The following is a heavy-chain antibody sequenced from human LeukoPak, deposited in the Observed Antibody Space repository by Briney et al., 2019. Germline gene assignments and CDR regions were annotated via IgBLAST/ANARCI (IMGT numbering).Heavy chain of an antibody. D-gene: IGHD3-10*01. Sequence: SETLSLTCAVYGGSFSGYYWSWIRQPPGKGLEWIGEINHSGSTNYNPSLKSRVTISVDTSKNQFSLKLSSVTAADTAVYYCARGRGGSGSHHSYYYYYYGMDVWSQGTTVTVSS. CDR3: ARGRGGSGSHHSYYYYYYGMDV. J-gene: IGHJ6*02. V-gene: IGHV4-34*01. CDR2: INHSGST. CDR1: GGSFSGYY.